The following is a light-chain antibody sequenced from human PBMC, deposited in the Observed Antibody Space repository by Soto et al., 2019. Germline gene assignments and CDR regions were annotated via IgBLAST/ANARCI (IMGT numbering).Light chain of an antibody. J-gene: IGLJ1*01. CDR1: SSDIGAYNY. Sequence: QSALTQPASVSGSPGQSITISCIGTSSDIGAYNYVSWYQQHPGKVPKLMIYEVTSRPSGLSNRFSGSKSGNTASLTISGLXAEDEADYFCSSYTSTSTLYVFGTGTKVTVL. CDR3: SSYTSTSTLYV. V-gene: IGLV2-14*01. CDR2: EVT.